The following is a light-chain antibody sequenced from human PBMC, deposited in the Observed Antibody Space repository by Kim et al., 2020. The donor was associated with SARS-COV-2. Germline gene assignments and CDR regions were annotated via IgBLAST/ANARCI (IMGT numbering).Light chain of an antibody. V-gene: IGLV2-23*02. CDR3: CSYVV. Sequence: QSALTQPASVSGSPGQSITISCTGTSSDVGSYNLVSWYQQHPGKAPKLMIYEVSKRPSGVSNRFSGSKSGNTASLTTSGLQAEDEADYYCCSYVVFG. CDR1: SSDVGSYNL. J-gene: IGLJ2*01. CDR2: EVS.